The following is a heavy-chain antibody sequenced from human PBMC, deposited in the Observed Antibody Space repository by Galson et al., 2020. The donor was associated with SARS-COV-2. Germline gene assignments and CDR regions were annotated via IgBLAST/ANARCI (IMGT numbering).Heavy chain of an antibody. CDR2: IYSGGST. V-gene: IGHV3-53*01. D-gene: IGHD3-10*01. Sequence: GGSLRLSCAASGFTVSSNYMSWVRQAPGKGLEWVSVIYSGGSTYYADYVKGRFTISRDNSKNTLYLQMNSLRAEDTAVYYCARDDTRGYFDYWGQGTLVTVSS. CDR1: GFTVSSNY. J-gene: IGHJ4*02. CDR3: ARDDTRGYFDY.